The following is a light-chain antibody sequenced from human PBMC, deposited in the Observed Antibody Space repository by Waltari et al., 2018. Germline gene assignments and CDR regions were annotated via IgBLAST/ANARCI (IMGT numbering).Light chain of an antibody. CDR2: DAS. V-gene: IGKV3-20*01. CDR3: QHYVRLPAT. J-gene: IGKJ1*01. Sequence: EIVLTQSPGTLSLSPGERATLACRASQSVGRSLAWYQQKPGQAPRLLIYDASRRATGIPDRFSVSGSGTVFSLTISRLEPEDVAVYYCQHYVRLPATFGQGTKVEI. CDR1: QSVGRS.